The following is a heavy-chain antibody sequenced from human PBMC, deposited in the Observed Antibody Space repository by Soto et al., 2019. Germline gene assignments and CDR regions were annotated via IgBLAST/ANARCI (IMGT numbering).Heavy chain of an antibody. Sequence: RLPPGKGLEWIGEINHRGSTTYNPSLKSRVTISVDTSKNQFSLKLSSVTAADTAVYYCARGLFGVAQPGWFDPWGQLTLGTVS. J-gene: IGHJ5*02. CDR3: ARGLFGVAQPGWFDP. D-gene: IGHD3-3*01. V-gene: IGHV4-34*01. CDR2: INHRGST.